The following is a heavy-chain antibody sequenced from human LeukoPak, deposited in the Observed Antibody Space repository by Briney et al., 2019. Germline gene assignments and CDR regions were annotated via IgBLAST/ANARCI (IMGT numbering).Heavy chain of an antibody. CDR2: IYYSGST. D-gene: IGHD1-26*01. J-gene: IGHJ4*02. CDR3: ARAPTYSGSHY. V-gene: IGHV4-31*03. CDR1: GGSISNGGYY. Sequence: PSGTLSLTCTVSGGSISNGGYYWSWIRQHPGKGLEWIGYIYYSGSTYYNPSLKSRVNISVDTFKNQFSLKLDSVTAADTAVYYCARAPTYSGSHYWGQGTLVTVSS.